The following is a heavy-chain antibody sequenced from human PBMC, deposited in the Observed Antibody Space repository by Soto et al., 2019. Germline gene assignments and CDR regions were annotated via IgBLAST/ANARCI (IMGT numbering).Heavy chain of an antibody. J-gene: IGHJ4*02. Sequence: GGSLRLSCAASGFTFSSYAMHWVRQAPGKGLEWVAVISYDGSNKYYADSVKGRFTISRDNSKNTLYLQMNSLRAEDTAVYYCARAITAGGYWGQGTLVTVSS. CDR1: GFTFSSYA. CDR3: ARAITAGGY. D-gene: IGHD5-12*01. V-gene: IGHV3-30-3*01. CDR2: ISYDGSNK.